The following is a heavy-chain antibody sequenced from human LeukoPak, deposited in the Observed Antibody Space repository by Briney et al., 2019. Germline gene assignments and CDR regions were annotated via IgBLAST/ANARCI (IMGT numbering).Heavy chain of an antibody. V-gene: IGHV4-4*07. CDR2: IYTSGST. D-gene: IGHD3-3*01. Sequence: SETLSLTCTVSGGSISSYYWSWIRQPAGKGLEWIGRIYTSGSTNYNPSLKSRVTMSVDTSKNQFSLKLSSVTAADTAVYYCASSFWSGPQRNNWFDPWGQGTLVTVSS. J-gene: IGHJ5*02. CDR1: GGSISSYY. CDR3: ASSFWSGPQRNNWFDP.